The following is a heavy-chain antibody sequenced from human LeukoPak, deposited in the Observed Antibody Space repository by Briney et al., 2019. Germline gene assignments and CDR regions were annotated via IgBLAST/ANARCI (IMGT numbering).Heavy chain of an antibody. D-gene: IGHD3-22*01. CDR3: ARDSSGSGSIDY. CDR1: GYTFTGYY. V-gene: IGHV1-2*02. Sequence: ASVKVSCKASGYTFTGYYMHWVRQARGQGLEWMGWINPNSGGTNYAQKFQGRVTMTRDTSISTAYMELSRLRSDDTAVYYCARDSSGSGSIDYWGQGTLVTVSS. J-gene: IGHJ4*02. CDR2: INPNSGGT.